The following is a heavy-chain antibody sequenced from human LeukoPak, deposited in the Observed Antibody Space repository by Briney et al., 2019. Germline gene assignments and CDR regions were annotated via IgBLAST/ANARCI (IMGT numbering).Heavy chain of an antibody. CDR1: GFTFSSYA. V-gene: IGHV3-30*01. J-gene: IGHJ4*02. CDR2: ISYDGSNK. Sequence: GGSLRLSCAASGFTFSSYAMHWVRQAPGKGLEWVAVISYDGSNKYYADSVKGRFTISRDNSKNTLYLQMNSLRAEDTAVYYCARGDVEMATSTDYWGQGTLVTVSS. CDR3: ARGDVEMATSTDY. D-gene: IGHD5-24*01.